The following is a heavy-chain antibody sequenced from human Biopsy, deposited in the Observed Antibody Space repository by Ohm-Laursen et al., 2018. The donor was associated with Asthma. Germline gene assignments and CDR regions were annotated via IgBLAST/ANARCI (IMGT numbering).Heavy chain of an antibody. D-gene: IGHD5-12*01. V-gene: IGHV3-30*18. CDR2: ISYDGNHK. CDR1: GSMFRSFV. J-gene: IGHJ4*02. CDR3: EKRRGYSGHDNDY. Sequence: RRPSCAPSGSMFRSFVMHWARQAPGKGLEWVAVISYDGNHKFYEDSVKGRFTISRDNSKNTLYLQMNSLRTEDTAVYYCEKRRGYSGHDNDYWGQGTLVIVSS.